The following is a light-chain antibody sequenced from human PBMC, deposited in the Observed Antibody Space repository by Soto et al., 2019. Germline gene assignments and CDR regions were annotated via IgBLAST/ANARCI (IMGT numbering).Light chain of an antibody. CDR1: QSISDT. Sequence: IVMRQSPATLSVSPGVRATLSCRASQSISDTLAWYQQKPGQAPRLLIYDASNRATGIPARFSGSGSGTDFTLTISSLEPEDFAVYYCQQRSNWPTFGQGTKVDIK. V-gene: IGKV3-11*01. J-gene: IGKJ1*01. CDR2: DAS. CDR3: QQRSNWPT.